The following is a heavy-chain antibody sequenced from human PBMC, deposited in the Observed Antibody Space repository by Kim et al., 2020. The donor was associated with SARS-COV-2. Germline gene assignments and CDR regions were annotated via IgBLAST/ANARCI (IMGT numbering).Heavy chain of an antibody. CDR3: ARVAADDWGFYY. Sequence: GGSLRLSCAASGFTFSIHWMSWVRQAPGKGLEWVANIKQDGSEKYYVDSVKGRFTISRDNTKNSLYLQMNSLRAEDTAVYYCARVAADDWGFYYWGQGTLVTVSS. D-gene: IGHD3-16*01. V-gene: IGHV3-7*03. J-gene: IGHJ4*02. CDR2: IKQDGSEK. CDR1: GFTFSIHW.